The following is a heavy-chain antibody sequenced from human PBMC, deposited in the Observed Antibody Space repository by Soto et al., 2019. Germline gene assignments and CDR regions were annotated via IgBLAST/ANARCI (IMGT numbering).Heavy chain of an antibody. CDR1: GFTFSSYA. D-gene: IGHD5-18*01. CDR2: ISYDGSNK. J-gene: IGHJ6*02. V-gene: IGHV3-30-3*01. Sequence: GGSLRLSCAASGFTFSSYAMHWVRQAPGKGLEWVAVISYDGSNKYYADSVKGRFTISRDNAKNSLYLQMNSLRDEDTAVYYCATESVDTAMEHRIGMDVWGQGTTVTVS. CDR3: ATESVDTAMEHRIGMDV.